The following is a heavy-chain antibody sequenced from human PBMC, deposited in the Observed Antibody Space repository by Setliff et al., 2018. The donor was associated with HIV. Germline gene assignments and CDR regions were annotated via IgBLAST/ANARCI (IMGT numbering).Heavy chain of an antibody. CDR3: ATCRDGYTGVLTDLTV. V-gene: IGHV1-18*01. CDR2: ISAYNGNT. Sequence: GASVKVSCKASGYTFTSYGISWVRQAPGQGLEWMGWISAYNGNTNYAQKLQGRVTMTTDTSTSTAYMELRSLRSDDTAVYYCATCRDGYTGVLTDLTVWGQGTLVTVSS. D-gene: IGHD3-9*01. J-gene: IGHJ4*02. CDR1: GYTFTSYG.